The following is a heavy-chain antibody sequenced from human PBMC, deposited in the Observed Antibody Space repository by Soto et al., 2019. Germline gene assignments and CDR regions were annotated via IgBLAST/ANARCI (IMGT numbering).Heavy chain of an antibody. CDR1: GFTFSAVY. V-gene: IGHV3-11*05. CDR3: ARDRGAVTGHYFDY. Sequence: QVQLEESGGGLVKPGGSLRLSCAASGFTFSAVYMSWIRQAPNKGLEYISYISSSGTSANYADSVKGRFTISRDNAKNSLYLQMTSLRAEDTVVYYCARDRGAVTGHYFDYWGQGALVTVSS. J-gene: IGHJ4*02. CDR2: ISSSGTSA. D-gene: IGHD6-19*01.